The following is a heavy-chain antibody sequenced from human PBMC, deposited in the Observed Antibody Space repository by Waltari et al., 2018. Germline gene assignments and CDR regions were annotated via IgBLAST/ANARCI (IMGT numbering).Heavy chain of an antibody. CDR2: IYSGGST. D-gene: IGHD6-13*01. J-gene: IGHJ2*01. CDR1: GFPVSSNS. Sequence: EVQLVESGGGLIQSGGSLRLSCAASGFPVSSNSMRWVRQAPGKGLEWVSVIYSGGSTYYADSVKGRCTISRDNSKNTLYLQMNSLRAEDTAVYYCARDPLIGSWARYFDLWGRGTLVTVSS. CDR3: ARDPLIGSWARYFDL. V-gene: IGHV3-53*01.